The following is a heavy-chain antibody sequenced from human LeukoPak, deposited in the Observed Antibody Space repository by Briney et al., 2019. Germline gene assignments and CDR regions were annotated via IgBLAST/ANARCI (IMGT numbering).Heavy chain of an antibody. CDR3: IVDTVRNWFVP. Sequence: SVKVSCKASGYTFTYRYLHWVPQAPGQALEGMGLITPFNGNTNYAQKFQDRVTITRDRSMSTAYMELSSLRSEDTAMYYCIVDTVRNWFVPWGQGTLVTVSS. CDR2: ITPFNGNT. V-gene: IGHV1-45*02. CDR1: GYTFTYRY. D-gene: IGHD5-18*01. J-gene: IGHJ5*02.